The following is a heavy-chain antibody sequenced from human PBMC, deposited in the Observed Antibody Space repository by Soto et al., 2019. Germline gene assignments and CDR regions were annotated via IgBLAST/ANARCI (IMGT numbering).Heavy chain of an antibody. J-gene: IGHJ4*02. Sequence: EVQLVESGGGLVQPGGSLRLSCAASGFTVSSNYMSWVRQAPGKGLEWVPVIYSGGSTYYADSVKGRFTISRDNSKNTVYLQMNSLRAEDTAVYYCARGGASSSVDYWGQGTLVTVSS. CDR1: GFTVSSNY. D-gene: IGHD6-6*01. CDR3: ARGGASSSVDY. V-gene: IGHV3-66*01. CDR2: IYSGGST.